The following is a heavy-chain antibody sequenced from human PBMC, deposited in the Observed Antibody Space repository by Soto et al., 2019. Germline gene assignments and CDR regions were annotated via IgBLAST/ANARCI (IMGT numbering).Heavy chain of an antibody. CDR3: ATYGAYYDSSGPNNWFDP. J-gene: IGHJ5*02. CDR2: IIPIFGTA. CDR1: GGSFSSYA. D-gene: IGHD3-22*01. V-gene: IGHV1-69*13. Sequence: SVKVSCKASGGSFSSYAISWVRQAPGQGLEWMGGIIPIFGTANYAQRFQGRVTITADESTSTAYMELSSLRSEDTAVYYCATYGAYYDSSGPNNWFDPWGQGTLVTVSS.